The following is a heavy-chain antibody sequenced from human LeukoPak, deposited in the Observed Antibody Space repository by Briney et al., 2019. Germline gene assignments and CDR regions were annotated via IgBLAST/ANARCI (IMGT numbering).Heavy chain of an antibody. V-gene: IGHV3-30*15. Sequence: GGSLRLSCAASGFTLTYYAMHWVCQAPGKGLEWVAVTSYDGNKKYYADSVKGRFTISRDSSKNTLYLQMSSLRAEDTAVYYCARSSYDYGGIEGPFDYWGQGTLVTVSS. J-gene: IGHJ4*02. CDR2: TSYDGNKK. CDR1: GFTLTYYA. D-gene: IGHD4-23*01. CDR3: ARSSYDYGGIEGPFDY.